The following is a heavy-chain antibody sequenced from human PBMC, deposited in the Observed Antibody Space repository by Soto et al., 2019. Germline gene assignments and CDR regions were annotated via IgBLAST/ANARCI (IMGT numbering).Heavy chain of an antibody. CDR2: IWYDGSNK. J-gene: IGHJ4*02. CDR1: GFTFSSYG. Sequence: QVQLVESGGGVVQPGRSLRLSCAASGFTFSSYGMHWVRQAPGKGLEWVAVIWYDGSNKYYADSVKGRFTISRDNSKNTLYLQMNSLRAEDTAVYYWARDRKGGYFDYWGQGTLVTVSS. V-gene: IGHV3-33*01. CDR3: ARDRKGGYFDY.